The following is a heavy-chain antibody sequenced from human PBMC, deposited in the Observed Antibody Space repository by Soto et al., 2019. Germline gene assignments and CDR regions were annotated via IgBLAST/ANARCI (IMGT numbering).Heavy chain of an antibody. D-gene: IGHD1-1*01. V-gene: IGHV3-30-3*01. CDR1: GFTFSSYA. Sequence: QVQLVESGGGVVQPEKSLRLSCAASGFTFSSYAMHWVRQAPGKGLEWVAVISFDGNHKYYADSVKGRFTISRDNSRNTLYLQMNSLRAEYTAVYYCARDLSYRSSWRFPRFYGMDVWGQGTTVTVSS. CDR2: ISFDGNHK. J-gene: IGHJ6*02. CDR3: ARDLSYRSSWRFPRFYGMDV.